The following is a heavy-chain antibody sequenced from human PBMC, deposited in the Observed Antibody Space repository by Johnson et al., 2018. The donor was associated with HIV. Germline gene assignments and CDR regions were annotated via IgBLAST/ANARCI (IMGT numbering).Heavy chain of an antibody. CDR3: ARVVKFNWSFAAFDI. CDR1: GFTFDDYD. J-gene: IGHJ3*02. CDR2: ISWNGGSA. D-gene: IGHD1-26*01. V-gene: IGHV3-20*04. Sequence: VQLVESGGGFVQPGGSLRLSCAASGFTFDDYDMSWVRQAPGKWLEWVSGISWNGGSADYDDSLQGRFTTSRDNAKNSLYLQMSSLRAEDTAFYYCARVVKFNWSFAAFDIWGQGTMVTVPS.